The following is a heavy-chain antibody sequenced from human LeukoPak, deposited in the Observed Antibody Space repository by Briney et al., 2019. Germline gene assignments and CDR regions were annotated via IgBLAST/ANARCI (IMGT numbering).Heavy chain of an antibody. V-gene: IGHV3-21*01. CDR3: VRAAPYYFDY. J-gene: IGHJ4*02. CDR2: IGSTSYI. Sequence: KSGGSLRLSCVASGFTLSNYRMNWVRQAPGKGLEWVSSIGSTSYIYYADSVKGRFTISRDNATNSLYPQMNSLRAEDTAVYYCVRAAPYYFDYWGQGTLVTVSS. CDR1: GFTLSNYR.